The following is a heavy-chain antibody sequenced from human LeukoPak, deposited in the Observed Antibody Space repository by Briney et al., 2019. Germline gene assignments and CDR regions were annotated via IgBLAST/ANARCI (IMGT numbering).Heavy chain of an antibody. CDR2: IYYSGST. CDR3: ARVMAAAGPIDY. D-gene: IGHD6-13*01. V-gene: IGHV4-61*01. CDR1: GYSISSGYY. Sequence: SETLSLICAVSGYSISSGYYWGWIRQPPGKGLEWIGYIYYSGSTNYNPSLKSRVTISVDTSKNQFSLKLSSVTAADTAVYYCARVMAAAGPIDYWGQGTLVTVSS. J-gene: IGHJ4*02.